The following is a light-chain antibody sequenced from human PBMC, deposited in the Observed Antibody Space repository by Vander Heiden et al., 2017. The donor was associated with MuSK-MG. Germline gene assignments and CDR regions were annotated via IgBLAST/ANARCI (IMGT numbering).Light chain of an antibody. V-gene: IGKV1-39*01. Sequence: DIQMTQSPSSLSASVRDRVTITCRASQSITSFLNWYHQKPGKAPRLLIYAASSLQSGVPSRFSGRGSGTDFTLTISSLQPEDFAIYYCQQSYSTPWTFGQGTKVEIK. CDR1: QSITSF. CDR2: AAS. J-gene: IGKJ1*01. CDR3: QQSYSTPWT.